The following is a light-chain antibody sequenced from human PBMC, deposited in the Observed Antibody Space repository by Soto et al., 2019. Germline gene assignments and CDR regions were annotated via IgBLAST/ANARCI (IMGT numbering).Light chain of an antibody. CDR3: SSYTSSNTLEV. Sequence: QSVLTQPASVSGSPGQSITISCTGTSSDVGNYNYVSWYQHHPHRAPKLLIYEVSYRPSGVSNRFSGSKSGNTASLTISGLQAEDEADYYCSSYTSSNTLEVFGIGTKVTVL. CDR2: EVS. CDR1: SSDVGNYNY. J-gene: IGLJ1*01. V-gene: IGLV2-14*01.